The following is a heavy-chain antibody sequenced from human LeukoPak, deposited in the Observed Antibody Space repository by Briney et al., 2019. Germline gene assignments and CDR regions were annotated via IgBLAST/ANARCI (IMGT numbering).Heavy chain of an antibody. V-gene: IGHV3-74*01. CDR2: VKSDGSSI. Sequence: GGSLRLSCAASGFTFSSYWMHWVRQAPGKGLVWASHVKSDGSSITYADSVKGRFTISRDNAKNTLYLQMNSLRAEDTAVYYCARGDPIGRYWGQGTLVTVSS. J-gene: IGHJ4*02. D-gene: IGHD1-26*01. CDR1: GFTFSSYW. CDR3: ARGDPIGRY.